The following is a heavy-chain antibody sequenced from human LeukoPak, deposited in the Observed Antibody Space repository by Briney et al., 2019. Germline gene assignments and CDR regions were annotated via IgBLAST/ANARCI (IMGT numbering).Heavy chain of an antibody. J-gene: IGHJ3*02. V-gene: IGHV1-69*06. Sequence: ASVKVSCKASGDTFSSYAISWVRQAPGQGLEWMGGIIPISGTANYAQKFQGRLTITADKSTNTVYMELSSLRSEDTAVYYCARSITGHPNDAFDIWGQGTMVTVSS. CDR2: IIPISGTA. D-gene: IGHD3-3*01. CDR3: ARSITGHPNDAFDI. CDR1: GDTFSSYA.